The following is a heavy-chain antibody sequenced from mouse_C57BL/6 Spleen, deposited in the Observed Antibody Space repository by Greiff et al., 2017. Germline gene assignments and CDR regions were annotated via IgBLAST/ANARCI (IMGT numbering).Heavy chain of an antibody. V-gene: IGHV5-16*01. Sequence: VQLKESEGGLVQPGSSMKLSCTASGFTFSDYYMAWVRQVPEKGLEWVANINYDGSSTYYLDSLKSRFIISRDNAKNILYLQMSSLKSEDTATYYCARGTGLYAMDYWGQGTSVTVSS. CDR2: INYDGSST. CDR3: ARGTGLYAMDY. J-gene: IGHJ4*01. CDR1: GFTFSDYY. D-gene: IGHD4-1*01.